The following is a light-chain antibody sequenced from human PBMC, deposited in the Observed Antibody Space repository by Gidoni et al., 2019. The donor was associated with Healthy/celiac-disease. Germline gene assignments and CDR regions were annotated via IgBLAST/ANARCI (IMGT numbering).Light chain of an antibody. CDR2: EVS. CDR3: SSYTSSSTLV. J-gene: IGLJ2*01. Sequence: QSALTPPASVSGSPGQSITISCTGPISDVGGYNYVSWYQPHPGKAPKLMIYEVSNRPSGVSNRFSGSKSGNTASLTISGLQAEDEADYYCSSYTSSSTLVFGGGTKLTVL. CDR1: ISDVGGYNY. V-gene: IGLV2-14*01.